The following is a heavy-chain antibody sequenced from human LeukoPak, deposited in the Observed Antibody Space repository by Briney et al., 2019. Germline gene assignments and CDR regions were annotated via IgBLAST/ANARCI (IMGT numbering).Heavy chain of an antibody. J-gene: IGHJ3*02. CDR3: ARRDYCSSTSCPKDAFDI. CDR2: ISAYNGNT. Sequence: ASVKVSCKASGGTFSSYAISWVRQAPGQGLEWMGWISAYNGNTNYAQKLQGRVTMTTDTSTSTAYMELRSLRSDDTAVYYCARRDYCSSTSCPKDAFDIWGQGTMVTVSS. CDR1: GGTFSSYA. V-gene: IGHV1-18*01. D-gene: IGHD2-2*01.